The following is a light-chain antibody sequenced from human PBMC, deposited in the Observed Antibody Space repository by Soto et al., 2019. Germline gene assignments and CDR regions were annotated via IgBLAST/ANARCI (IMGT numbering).Light chain of an antibody. V-gene: IGKV1-39*01. CDR3: QQSYVNPYT. Sequence: DIQMTQSPSSLSASVGDSVTITCRTSQTITYYLNWYHQKPGKAPRLLVYAASSLQTGVPSRFSGSGSGKDFTLAISSLQPEDFGTYYCQQSYVNPYTFGQGTKVDIK. J-gene: IGKJ2*01. CDR2: AAS. CDR1: QTITYY.